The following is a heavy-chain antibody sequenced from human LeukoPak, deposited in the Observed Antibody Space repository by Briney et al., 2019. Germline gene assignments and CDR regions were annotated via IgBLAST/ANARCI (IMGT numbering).Heavy chain of an antibody. D-gene: IGHD3-22*01. Sequence: SETLSLTCTVSGGSVSSSSYYWSWTRQPPGKGLEWIGSISYSGSTYYNPSLKSRVTMSVDTSKNQFSLKLSSVTAADTALYYCRGYDSSGSWLFDYWGQGTRVAVSS. J-gene: IGHJ4*02. CDR2: ISYSGST. V-gene: IGHV4-39*01. CDR3: RGYDSSGSWLFDY. CDR1: GGSVSSSSYY.